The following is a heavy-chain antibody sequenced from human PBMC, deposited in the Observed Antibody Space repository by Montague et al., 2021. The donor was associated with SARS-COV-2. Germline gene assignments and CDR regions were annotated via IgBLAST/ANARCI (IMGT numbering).Heavy chain of an antibody. J-gene: IGHJ3*02. V-gene: IGHV3-48*03. CDR1: GFTFSNYD. CDR2: ISTSAYTT. Sequence: LSFSASGFTFSNYDMNWVRQAPGKGPEWISYISTSAYTTSYAGSVKGRFTISRDNGKNSLYLQMNSLRVEDTAVYYCTRDYRSIVGDGLDIWGQGTKVTVSS. D-gene: IGHD3-16*02. CDR3: TRDYRSIVGDGLDI.